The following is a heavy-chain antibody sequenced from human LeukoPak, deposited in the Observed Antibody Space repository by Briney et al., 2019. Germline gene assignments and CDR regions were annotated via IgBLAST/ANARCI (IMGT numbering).Heavy chain of an antibody. J-gene: IGHJ4*02. D-gene: IGHD4-23*01. Sequence: GGSLRLSCAASGFTFDDYAMHWVRQVPGKGLECVSGISWNSGSIGYADSVKGRFTISRDNARNSLYLQMNSLRAEDMALYYCAKAAGGNERQYYLDYWGQGTLVTVSS. CDR3: AKAAGGNERQYYLDY. CDR2: ISWNSGSI. V-gene: IGHV3-9*03. CDR1: GFTFDDYA.